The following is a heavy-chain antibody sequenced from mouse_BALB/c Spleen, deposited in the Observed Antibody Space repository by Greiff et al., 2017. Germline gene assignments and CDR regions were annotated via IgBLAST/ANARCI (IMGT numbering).Heavy chain of an antibody. Sequence: EVKLQESGGGLVQPGGSRKLSCAASGFTFSDYGMAWVRQAPGKGPEWVAFISNLAYSIYYADTVTGRFTISRENAKNTLYLEMSSLRSEDTAMYYCARELRYGTRAMDYWGQGTTVTVSS. CDR3: ARELRYGTRAMDY. D-gene: IGHD2-14*01. V-gene: IGHV5-15*02. CDR2: ISNLAYSI. CDR1: GFTFSDYG. J-gene: IGHJ4*01.